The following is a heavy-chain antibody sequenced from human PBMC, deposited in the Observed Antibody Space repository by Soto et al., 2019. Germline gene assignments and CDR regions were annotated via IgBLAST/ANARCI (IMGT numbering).Heavy chain of an antibody. Sequence: ASVKVSCKASGYTFSVFYMHWVLQAPGQGLEWMGWINPNSGGTKSAEKFQGRVTMTRDTSISTAYMELSRLTSDDTAVYYCASAAVTGTAGLDFWGQGTQVTVSS. CDR2: INPNSGGT. CDR1: GYTFSVFY. CDR3: ASAAVTGTAGLDF. D-gene: IGHD6-19*01. V-gene: IGHV1-2*02. J-gene: IGHJ4*02.